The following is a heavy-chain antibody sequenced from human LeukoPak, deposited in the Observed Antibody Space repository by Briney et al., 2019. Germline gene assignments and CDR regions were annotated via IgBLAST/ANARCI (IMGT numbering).Heavy chain of an antibody. CDR1: GFTFTSSA. CDR2: IVVGSGNT. V-gene: IGHV1-58*02. D-gene: IGHD3-22*01. Sequence: ASVKVSCKASGFTFTSSAMQWVRQARGQRLEWIGWIVVGSGNTNYAQKFQERVTITRDMSTSTAYMELSSLRSEDTAVYYCARHRLHRLYYDSNGYYHDAFDIWGQGAMVTVSS. CDR3: ARHRLHRLYYDSNGYYHDAFDI. J-gene: IGHJ3*02.